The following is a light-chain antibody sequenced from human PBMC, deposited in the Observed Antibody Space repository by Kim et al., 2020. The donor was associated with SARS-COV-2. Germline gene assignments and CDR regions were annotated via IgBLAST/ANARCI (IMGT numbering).Light chain of an antibody. Sequence: QAVVTQEPSLTVSPGGTVTLTCSSSTGPVTTNYHANWFQQKPRQSPRPLIYNTFSKHSWTPARFSGSLLGDKGALTLSGALLDDEAEYYCVVYFEGTWAFGGGTQLTVL. CDR2: NTF. CDR1: TGPVTTNYH. CDR3: VVYFEGTWA. V-gene: IGLV7-43*01. J-gene: IGLJ3*02.